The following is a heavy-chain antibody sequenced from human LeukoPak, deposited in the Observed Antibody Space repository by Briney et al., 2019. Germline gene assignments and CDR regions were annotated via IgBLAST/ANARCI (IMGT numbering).Heavy chain of an antibody. CDR3: TTAQLAVAGKEDFDY. V-gene: IGHV3-23*01. J-gene: IGHJ4*02. D-gene: IGHD6-19*01. CDR2: ISGSGGST. Sequence: PGGSLRLSCAASGFTFSSYAMHWVRQAPGKGLEWVSAISGSGGSTYYADSVKGRFTISRDNSKNTLYLQMNSLKTEDTAVYYCTTAQLAVAGKEDFDYWGQGTLVTVSS. CDR1: GFTFSSYA.